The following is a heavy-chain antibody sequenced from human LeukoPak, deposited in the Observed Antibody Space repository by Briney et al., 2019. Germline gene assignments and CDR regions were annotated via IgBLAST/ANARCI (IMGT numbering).Heavy chain of an antibody. CDR3: ARDQDGDPGGFQH. CDR2: IKQDGSEK. CDR1: GFTFSSYW. D-gene: IGHD4-17*01. Sequence: GGSLRLSCAASGFTFSSYWMSWVRRAPGKGLEWVANIKQDGSEKYYVDSVKGRFTISRDNAKNSLYLQMNSLRAEDTAVYYCARDQDGDPGGFQHWGQGTLVTVSS. V-gene: IGHV3-7*04. J-gene: IGHJ1*01.